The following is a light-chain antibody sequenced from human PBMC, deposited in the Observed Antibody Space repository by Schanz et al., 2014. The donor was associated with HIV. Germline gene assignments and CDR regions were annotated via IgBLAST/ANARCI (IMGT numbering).Light chain of an antibody. V-gene: IGKV3-15*01. CDR1: QSVSSN. CDR2: GAS. CDR3: QQYGSPPWT. Sequence: EIVLTQSPATLSVSPGGRATLSCRASQSVSSNLAWYQQKPGQSPRPLISGASTRATGIPARFSGSESGTNFTLTINRMEPEDYAVYYCQQYGSPPWTFGQGTKVEVK. J-gene: IGKJ1*01.